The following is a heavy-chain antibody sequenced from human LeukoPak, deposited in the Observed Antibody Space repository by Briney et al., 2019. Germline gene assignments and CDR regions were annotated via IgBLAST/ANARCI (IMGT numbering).Heavy chain of an antibody. CDR2: IRYDGSNK. CDR1: GFTFSSYG. Sequence: GGSLRLSCAASGFTFSSYGMHWVRQAPGKGLEWVAFIRYDGSNKYYADSVKGRFTISRDNSKNTLYLQMNSLRAEDPAVYYCAKDRGGGVYSYGLNWFDPWGQGTLVTVSS. J-gene: IGHJ5*02. V-gene: IGHV3-30*02. CDR3: AKDRGGGVYSYGLNWFDP. D-gene: IGHD5-18*01.